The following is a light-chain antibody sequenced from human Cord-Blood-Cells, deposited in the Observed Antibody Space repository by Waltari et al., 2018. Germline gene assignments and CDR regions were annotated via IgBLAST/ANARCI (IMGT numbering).Light chain of an antibody. CDR2: YDS. CDR1: NMGSKS. J-gene: IGLJ2*01. V-gene: IGLV3-21*04. Sequence: SYVLTQPPSVSVAPGKTARITCGGNNMGSKSVHWYQQKPGQAPVLVIYYDSDRPSGIPERFSGSNSGNTATRTISRVEAGDEADYYCQVWDSSSDHVVFGGGTKLTVL. CDR3: QVWDSSSDHVV.